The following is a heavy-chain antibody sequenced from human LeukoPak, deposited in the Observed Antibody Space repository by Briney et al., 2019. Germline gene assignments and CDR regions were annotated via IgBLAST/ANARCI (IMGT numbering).Heavy chain of an antibody. J-gene: IGHJ3*02. CDR1: GFSFTSSW. V-gene: IGHV3-7*01. CDR2: IAGDESQK. Sequence: PGGSLRLSCVASGFSFTSSWMTWVRQAPGKGLEWVANIAGDESQKRYMGSVKGRFTISRDNAKNSLYLQLNSLRAEDTAIYYCVRDLSPVSYRYVWYDALDIWRQGTMVTVSP. D-gene: IGHD3-16*01. CDR3: VRDLSPVSYRYVWYDALDI.